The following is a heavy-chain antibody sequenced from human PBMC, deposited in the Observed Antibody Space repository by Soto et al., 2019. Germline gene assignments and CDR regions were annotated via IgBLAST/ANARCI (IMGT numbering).Heavy chain of an antibody. V-gene: IGHV4-39*01. J-gene: IGHJ4*02. Sequence: SETLSLTCTVSGGSISSSSYYWGWIRQPPGKGLEWIGSIYYSGSTYYNPSLKSRVTISVDTSKNQFSLKLSSVTAADTAVYYCARRYYYFGSGYYTGYFDYWGQGTLVTVSS. D-gene: IGHD3-3*01. CDR3: ARRYYYFGSGYYTGYFDY. CDR1: GGSISSSSYY. CDR2: IYYSGST.